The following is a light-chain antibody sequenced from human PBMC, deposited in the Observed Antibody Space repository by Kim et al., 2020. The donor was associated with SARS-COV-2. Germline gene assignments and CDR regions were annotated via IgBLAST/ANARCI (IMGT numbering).Light chain of an antibody. CDR3: ATWDDSLSGWV. CDR2: KNN. V-gene: IGLV1-47*01. CDR1: SSNIGTNY. Sequence: GPRVTISCSGSSSNIGTNYVYWYQQLPGTAPKLLIYKNNQRPSGVPDRFSGSKSGTSASLAISGLRSEDEADYYCATWDDSLSGWVFGGGTKVTVL. J-gene: IGLJ3*02.